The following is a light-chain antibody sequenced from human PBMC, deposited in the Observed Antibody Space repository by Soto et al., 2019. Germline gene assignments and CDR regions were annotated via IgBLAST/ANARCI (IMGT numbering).Light chain of an antibody. V-gene: IGKV3-11*01. Sequence: THSPATLSVSPGEGVPLSCRASLSLSSYLTWYKHKPGQAPRLLFYDVSNRATGIPDRFSSSASGTNFTLTISSLEPEDFAIYYCQQRGDRPAFGQGTKVDIK. CDR1: LSLSSY. CDR2: DVS. J-gene: IGKJ1*01. CDR3: QQRGDRPA.